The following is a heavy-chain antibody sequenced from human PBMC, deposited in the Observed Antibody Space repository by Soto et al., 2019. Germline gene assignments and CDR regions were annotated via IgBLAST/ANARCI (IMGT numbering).Heavy chain of an antibody. CDR2: IFLNYEK. CDR3: ARILFGRSVAGGYFYMDV. Sequence: HVTLKESGPVLVKPTETLTLTCTVSGFSLSNGKVGVSWIRQPPGKALEWLAHIFLNYEKSYRTSLKSRLTISEDTSKSQVVLTMTNVDPVDTATYYCARILFGRSVAGGYFYMDVWGKGTTVTVSS. CDR1: GFSLSNGKVG. D-gene: IGHD6-19*01. J-gene: IGHJ6*03. V-gene: IGHV2-26*01.